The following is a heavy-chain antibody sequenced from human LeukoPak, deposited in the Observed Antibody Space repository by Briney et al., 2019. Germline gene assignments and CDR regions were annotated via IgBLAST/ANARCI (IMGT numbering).Heavy chain of an antibody. V-gene: IGHV3-48*01. D-gene: IGHD6-6*01. J-gene: IGHJ4*02. CDR1: GFTFSTYS. CDR3: AREAAARGYFDY. CDR2: ISNSSSNI. Sequence: GGSLRLSCAASGFTFSTYSMNWVRQAPGKGLEWVSYISNSSSNIYYADSVKGRFTISRDNAKNSLYLQMNNLRAEDTAVYYCAREAAARGYFDYWGQGTLVTVSS.